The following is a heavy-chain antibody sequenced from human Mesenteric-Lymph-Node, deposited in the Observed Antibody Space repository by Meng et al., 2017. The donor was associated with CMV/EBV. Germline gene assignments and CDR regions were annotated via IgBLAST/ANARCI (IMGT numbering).Heavy chain of an antibody. CDR1: GFTFDDYG. CDR3: GRNKHDDYFYPLDL. V-gene: IGHV3-20*01. CDR2: INWNGGST. D-gene: IGHD1-1*01. J-gene: IGHJ6*02. Sequence: GGSLRLSCAASGFTFDDYGMSWVRQAPGKGLEWVSGINWNGGSTGYADSVKGRFTISRDNAKKSLFLQMNSLRAEDTALYHCGRNKHDDYFYPLDLWGQGTTVTVSS.